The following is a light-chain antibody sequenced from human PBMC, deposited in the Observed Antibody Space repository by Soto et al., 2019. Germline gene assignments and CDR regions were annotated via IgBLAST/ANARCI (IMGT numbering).Light chain of an antibody. CDR2: KAS. Sequence: DIQMTQSHSIPSASVGDRVTITCRSSQTIDSWLAWYPQRPGKPPNPLIHKASTLASAVPSRFSRSGSGTEFTLTINSLQPDDFATYHCQPYHSYSDTFGQGTKMDTK. CDR1: QTIDSW. CDR3: QPYHSYSDT. J-gene: IGKJ1*01. V-gene: IGKV1-5*03.